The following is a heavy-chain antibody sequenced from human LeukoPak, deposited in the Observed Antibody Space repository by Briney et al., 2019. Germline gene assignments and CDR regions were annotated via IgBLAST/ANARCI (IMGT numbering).Heavy chain of an antibody. D-gene: IGHD3-3*01. Sequence: SETLSLTCTVSGGSISSYYWSWIRQPPGKGLEWIGEINHSGSTNYNPSLKSRVTISVDTSKNQFSLKLSSVTAADTAVYYCARGRGTIFGVVIIRGNYDYWGQGTLVTVSS. CDR2: INHSGST. CDR3: ARGRGTIFGVVIIRGNYDY. V-gene: IGHV4-34*01. CDR1: GGSISSYY. J-gene: IGHJ4*02.